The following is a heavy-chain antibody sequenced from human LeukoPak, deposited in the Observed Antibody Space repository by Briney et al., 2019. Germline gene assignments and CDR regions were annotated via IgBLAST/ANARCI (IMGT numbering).Heavy chain of an antibody. V-gene: IGHV3-74*01. CDR1: GFTFSSYW. Sequence: GGSLRLSCAASGFTFSSYWMHWVRQAPGKGLVWVSRINSDGSSTSYADSVKGRFTIYRENAKNTLYLQMNSLRAEETAVYYCARDHGAYYDDSSGYYYWGQGTLVTVSS. J-gene: IGHJ4*02. CDR3: ARDHGAYYDDSSGYYY. CDR2: INSDGSST. D-gene: IGHD3-22*01.